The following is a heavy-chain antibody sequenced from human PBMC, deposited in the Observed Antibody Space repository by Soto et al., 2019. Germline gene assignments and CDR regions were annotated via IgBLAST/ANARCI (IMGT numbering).Heavy chain of an antibody. CDR2: IRSKAYGGTT. CDR3: TRARHHYDSRGLFDY. D-gene: IGHD3-22*01. J-gene: IGHJ4*02. CDR1: GFTFGDYA. V-gene: IGHV3-49*03. Sequence: GGSLRLSCTASGFTFGDYAMSWFRQAPGKGLEWVGFIRSKAYGGTTEYAASVKGRFTISRDDSKSIAYLQMNSLKTEDTAVYYCTRARHHYDSRGLFDYWGQGSLVIVSS.